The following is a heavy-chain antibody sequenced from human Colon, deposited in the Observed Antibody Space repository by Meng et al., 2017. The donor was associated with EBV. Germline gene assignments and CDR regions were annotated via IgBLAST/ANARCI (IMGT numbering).Heavy chain of an antibody. J-gene: IGHJ4*02. V-gene: IGHV4-39*01. D-gene: IGHD3-10*01. CDR2: IYHSGST. Sequence: QLQLQEVGPGLVKPSETLSLTCTGSGGSISSNGYYWDGVRQPPGKGLEWIGAIYHSGSTSYNPSLQSRVTMFVDTSKNQFSLMLTSVTATDTAVYYCARRRGGSGRDCWGQGTLVTVSS. CDR1: GGSISSNGYY. CDR3: ARRRGGSGRDC.